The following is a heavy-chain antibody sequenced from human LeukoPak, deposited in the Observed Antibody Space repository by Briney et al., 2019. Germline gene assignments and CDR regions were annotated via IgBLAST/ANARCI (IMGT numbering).Heavy chain of an antibody. CDR2: VGGSGRYP. J-gene: IGHJ4*02. V-gene: IGHV3-23*01. Sequence: GGSLRLSCAASGFTFSNYVMGWVRQAPGKGLEWVSGVGGSGRYPHSADSVKGRFTISRDNSKNTLYLQMNSLRAEDTAVYYCARAGDTGSFFDYWGQGTLVTVSS. CDR3: ARAGDTGSFFDY. CDR1: GFTFSNYV. D-gene: IGHD5-18*01.